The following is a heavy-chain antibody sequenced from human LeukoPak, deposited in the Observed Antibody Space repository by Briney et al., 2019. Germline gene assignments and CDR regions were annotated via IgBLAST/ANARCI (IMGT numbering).Heavy chain of an antibody. J-gene: IGHJ4*02. CDR3: ARDSDRRSDY. V-gene: IGHV3-7*05. Sequence: GGSLRLSCVASGFILSSYWMSWVRQAPGKGPEWVASIKESGSEKFYVDSVKGRFTISRDSARNSLYLQLNTLRAEDTAVYYCARDSDRRSDYWGQGTLVTVSS. CDR1: GFILSSYW. CDR2: IKESGSEK. D-gene: IGHD3-22*01.